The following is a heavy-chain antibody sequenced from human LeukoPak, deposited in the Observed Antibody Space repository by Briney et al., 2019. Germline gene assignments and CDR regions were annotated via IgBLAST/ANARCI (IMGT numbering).Heavy chain of an antibody. J-gene: IGHJ4*02. D-gene: IGHD3-16*01. V-gene: IGHV1-18*01. CDR3: SRSLPLMVGDSQDNFNY. Sequence: ASVKVSCKASGYTFTSYGISWVRQALGQGLEWMGWISAYNGNTNYAQMLQGRVTMTRDTSISTAYMELSSLRSDDTAVYYCSRSLPLMVGDSQDNFNYWGQGTLVTVSS. CDR2: ISAYNGNT. CDR1: GYTFTSYG.